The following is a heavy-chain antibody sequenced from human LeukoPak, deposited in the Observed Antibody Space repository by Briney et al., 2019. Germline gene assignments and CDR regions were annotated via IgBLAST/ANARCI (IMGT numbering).Heavy chain of an antibody. J-gene: IGHJ5*02. CDR2: INHSGST. Sequence: SSETLSLTCAVYGGSFSGYYWSWIRQPPGKGLEWIGEINHSGSTNYNPSLKSRVTISVDTSKNQFSLKLSSVIAADTAVYYCARSKQYSYGAVPWGQGTLVTVSS. CDR1: GGSFSGYY. D-gene: IGHD5-18*01. V-gene: IGHV4-34*01. CDR3: ARSKQYSYGAVP.